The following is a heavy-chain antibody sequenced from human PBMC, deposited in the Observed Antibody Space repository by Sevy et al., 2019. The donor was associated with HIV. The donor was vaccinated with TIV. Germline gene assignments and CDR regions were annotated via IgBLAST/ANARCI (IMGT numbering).Heavy chain of an antibody. CDR1: GFSVSSNY. D-gene: IGHD3-16*01. V-gene: IGHV3-53*01. J-gene: IGHJ6*02. CDR3: ASEDIVLGEDNYYGMDV. Sequence: GGSLRLSCAASGFSVSSNYMSWVRQAPGKGPEWVSVLYSGGRISYADSVQGRFTISRDNSKSTLYLQMNSLRAEDTAVYYCASEDIVLGEDNYYGMDVWGQRTTVTVSS. CDR2: LYSGGRI.